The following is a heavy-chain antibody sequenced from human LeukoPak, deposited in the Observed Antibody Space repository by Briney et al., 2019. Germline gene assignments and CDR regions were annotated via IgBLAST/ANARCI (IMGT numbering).Heavy chain of an antibody. V-gene: IGHV1-2*06. CDR1: GYTFTGYY. CDR2: INPNSGGT. D-gene: IGHD1-14*01. J-gene: IGHJ3*02. CDR3: VRSKTGNDAFDI. Sequence: ASVKVSCKASGYTFTGYYMYWVRQAPGQGLEWMGRINPNSGGTNSAQKFWGRVTMSRDTSISTPYIGMCRAGADDTAVYFCVRSKTGNDAFDIWGQGTMVTVSS.